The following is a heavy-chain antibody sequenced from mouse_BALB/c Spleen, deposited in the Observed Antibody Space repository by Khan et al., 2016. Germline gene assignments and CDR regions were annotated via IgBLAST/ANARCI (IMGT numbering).Heavy chain of an antibody. J-gene: IGHJ4*01. Sequence: EVELVESGGGLVKPGGSLKFSCAASGFTFSSYAMSWVRQTPEKRLEWVASISSGGTTYYPDSVKGRFTISRDDARNILYLQMNRLRSEDTANYDCAREENALDYWGQGTSGTVSS. CDR1: GFTFSSYA. CDR2: ISSGGTT. V-gene: IGHV5-6-5*01. CDR3: AREENALDY.